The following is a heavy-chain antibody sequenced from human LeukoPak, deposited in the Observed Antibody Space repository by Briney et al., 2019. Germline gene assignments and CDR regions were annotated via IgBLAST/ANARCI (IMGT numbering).Heavy chain of an antibody. CDR3: ARSERSGIYFDY. Sequence: PSETLSPTCAVYGGSFSAYYWSWIRQPPGKGLEWIVEINHSGSTNYNPSLKSRVTISVDTSRNQFSLKVSSVTAADTAVYYCARSERSGIYFDYWGQGTLVTVSS. CDR2: INHSGST. CDR1: GGSFSAYY. J-gene: IGHJ4*02. D-gene: IGHD6-13*01. V-gene: IGHV4-34*01.